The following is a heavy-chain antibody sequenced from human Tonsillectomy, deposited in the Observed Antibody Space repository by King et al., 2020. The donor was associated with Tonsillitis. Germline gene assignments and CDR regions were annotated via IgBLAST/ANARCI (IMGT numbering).Heavy chain of an antibody. CDR3: ARYVSGSFDY. V-gene: IGHV4-39*01. CDR1: CGSISSSDHY. D-gene: IGHD1-26*01. Sequence: LQLQESGPGIVKPSETLSLTCTVSCGSISSSDHYWAWIRQPPGKGLEWIGCLSNSGTSLYNPSLKSRITISGGTSENRFSLELSSVTAADTAVYFCARYVSGSFDYWGQGALVTVSS. J-gene: IGHJ4*02. CDR2: LSNSGTS.